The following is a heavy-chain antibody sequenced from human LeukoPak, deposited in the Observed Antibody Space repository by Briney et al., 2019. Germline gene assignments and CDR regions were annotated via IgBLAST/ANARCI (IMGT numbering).Heavy chain of an antibody. D-gene: IGHD3-22*01. J-gene: IGHJ4*02. CDR2: IIPILGIA. V-gene: IGHV1-69*04. CDR1: GGTFSSYA. Sequence: GASVTVSCKASGGTFSSYAISWVRQAPGQGLEWMGRIIPILGIANYAQKFQGRVTITADKSTSTAYMELSSLRSEDTAVYYCASGPAYDSSGYPDYWGQGTLVTVSS. CDR3: ASGPAYDSSGYPDY.